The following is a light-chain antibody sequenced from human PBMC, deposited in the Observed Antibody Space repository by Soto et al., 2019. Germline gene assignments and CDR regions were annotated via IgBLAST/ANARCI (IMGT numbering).Light chain of an antibody. Sequence: EIVLTQSPGTLSLSPGERATLSCRASQSVSSSYLAWYQQKPGQAPRLLIYGASSRATGIRDRFSGSGSGTAFTLTISRLEPEDFAVYYCQQYGRTFGQGTKVEIK. J-gene: IGKJ1*01. CDR3: QQYGRT. CDR2: GAS. V-gene: IGKV3-20*01. CDR1: QSVSSSY.